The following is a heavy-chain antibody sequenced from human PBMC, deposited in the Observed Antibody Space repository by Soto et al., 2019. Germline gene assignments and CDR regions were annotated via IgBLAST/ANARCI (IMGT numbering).Heavy chain of an antibody. D-gene: IGHD2-2*01. V-gene: IGHV3-30-3*01. CDR1: GFTFSSYA. Sequence: GGSLRLSCAASGFTFSSYAMHWVRQAPGKGLEWVAVISYDGSNKYYADSVKGRFTISRDNSKNTLYLQMNSLRAEDTAVYYCARSLGYCSSTSCYDPTFAYYGMDVWGQGTTVTVSS. CDR3: ARSLGYCSSTSCYDPTFAYYGMDV. J-gene: IGHJ6*02. CDR2: ISYDGSNK.